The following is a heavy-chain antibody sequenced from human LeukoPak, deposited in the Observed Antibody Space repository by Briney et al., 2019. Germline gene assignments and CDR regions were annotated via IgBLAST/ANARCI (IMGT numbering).Heavy chain of an antibody. Sequence: GGSLRLSCAASGFTFSDYYMSWIRQAPGKGLEWVSYISSGSSTIYYADSVKGRFTVSRDNSKNTLYLQMNSLRAEDTAVYYCAKQGGGLAYYYYYYMDVWGKGTTVTISS. V-gene: IGHV3-11*04. CDR2: ISSGSSTI. D-gene: IGHD3-16*01. J-gene: IGHJ6*03. CDR1: GFTFSDYY. CDR3: AKQGGGLAYYYYYYMDV.